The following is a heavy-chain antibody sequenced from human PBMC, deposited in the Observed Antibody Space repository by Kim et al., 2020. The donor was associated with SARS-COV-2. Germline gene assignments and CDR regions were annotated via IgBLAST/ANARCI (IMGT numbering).Heavy chain of an antibody. J-gene: IGHJ6*02. CDR1: GGTFSSYA. CDR2: IIPIFGTA. D-gene: IGHD3-3*01. CDR3: ATDHKGVGVYGLRFLEWLPYYYYYGMDV. V-gene: IGHV1-69*13. Sequence: SVKVSCKASGGTFSSYAISWVRQAPGQGLEWMGGIIPIFGTANYAQKFQGRVTITADESTSTAYMELSSLRSEDTAVYYCATDHKGVGVYGLRFLEWLPYYYYYGMDVWGQGTTVTVSS.